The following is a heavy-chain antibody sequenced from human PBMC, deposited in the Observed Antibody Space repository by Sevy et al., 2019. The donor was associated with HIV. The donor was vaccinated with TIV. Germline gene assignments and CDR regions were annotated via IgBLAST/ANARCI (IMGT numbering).Heavy chain of an antibody. CDR3: ARGYCGGGSCTAFDP. CDR1: GFSISNNY. J-gene: IGHJ5*02. CDR2: MYSGGSP. D-gene: IGHD2-15*01. Sequence: PGGSLRLSCAASGFSISNNYTAWVRQAPGKGLEWVSVMYSGGSPYYADSVKGRFALSRDMSKNTVYLQMNSLRAEDTAVYYCARGYCGGGSCTAFDPWGQGTLVTVSS. V-gene: IGHV3-53*01.